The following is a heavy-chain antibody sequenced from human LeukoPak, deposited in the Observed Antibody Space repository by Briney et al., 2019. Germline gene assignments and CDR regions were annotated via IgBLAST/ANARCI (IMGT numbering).Heavy chain of an antibody. CDR2: ISWHSGSI. V-gene: IGHV3-9*01. CDR3: ASVRPFYYYYMDV. D-gene: IGHD1-1*01. Sequence: GGSLRLSCAASGFTFDDYAMHWVRQAPGKGLEWVSGISWHSGSIGYADSVKGRFTISRDNAKNSLYLQMNSLRAEDTAVYYCASVRPFYYYYMDVWGKGTTVTVSS. J-gene: IGHJ6*03. CDR1: GFTFDDYA.